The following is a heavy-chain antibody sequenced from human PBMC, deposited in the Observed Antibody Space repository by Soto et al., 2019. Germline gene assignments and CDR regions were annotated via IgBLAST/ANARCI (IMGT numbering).Heavy chain of an antibody. Sequence: GESLKISCPASGYTFTGYLIGWVRQRPGKGLEWMGIIYPSDSETKYSPSFQGQVTISADKSISTAYLQWSSLKASDTAMYYCARSYYYDSSGHEWFDPWGQGTLVTVSS. V-gene: IGHV5-51*01. CDR2: IYPSDSET. CDR1: GYTFTGYL. D-gene: IGHD3-22*01. J-gene: IGHJ5*02. CDR3: ARSYYYDSSGHEWFDP.